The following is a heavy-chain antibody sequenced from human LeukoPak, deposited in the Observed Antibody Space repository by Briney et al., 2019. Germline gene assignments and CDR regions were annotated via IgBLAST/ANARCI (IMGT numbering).Heavy chain of an antibody. J-gene: IGHJ4*02. CDR1: GYTFSGYY. Sequence: ASVKVSCKASGYTFSGYYMHWVRQAPGQGLEWMGWVNPLSGDANFAQKFQGRVTMTRDTSISTAYMEPSRLISDDTAVYYCARGGQLPVDYWGQGTLVTVSS. CDR3: ARGGQLPVDY. CDR2: VNPLSGDA. V-gene: IGHV1-2*02. D-gene: IGHD2-2*01.